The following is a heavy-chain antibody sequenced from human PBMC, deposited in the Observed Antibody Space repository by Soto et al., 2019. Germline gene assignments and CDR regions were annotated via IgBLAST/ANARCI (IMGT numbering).Heavy chain of an antibody. J-gene: IGHJ4*02. D-gene: IGHD3-9*01. CDR1: GFPFSNYA. V-gene: IGHV3-23*01. Sequence: EVHLLESGGGLVQPGGSLRLSCSASGFPFSNYAMSWVRQAPGKGLEWVSAISRSGGSPYYADSVRGRFTVSRDNSKHTLYLQMNSLRAEDTAVYYCARRLDYDILTGTIDYWGQGTLVTVSS. CDR2: ISRSGGSP. CDR3: ARRLDYDILTGTIDY.